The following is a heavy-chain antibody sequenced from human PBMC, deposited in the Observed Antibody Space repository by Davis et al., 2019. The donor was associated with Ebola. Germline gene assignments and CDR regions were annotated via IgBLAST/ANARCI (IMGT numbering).Heavy chain of an antibody. J-gene: IGHJ4*02. CDR1: GFTFSNYE. V-gene: IGHV3-48*03. CDR2: IYSGTNT. Sequence: GESLKISCAASGFTFSNYEMNWVRQAPGKGLEWVSYIYSGTNTYYADSVKGRFTMSRDNAKNLLYLHMDSLRAEDTAVYYCANLEWVNPDYWGQGVVVTVSS. CDR3: ANLEWVNPDY. D-gene: IGHD3-3*01.